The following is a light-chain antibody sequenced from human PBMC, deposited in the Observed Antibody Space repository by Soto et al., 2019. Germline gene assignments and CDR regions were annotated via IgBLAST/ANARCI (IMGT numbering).Light chain of an antibody. V-gene: IGKV3D-20*02. CDR1: QRFSSSY. CDR2: DAS. CDR3: QQRSNWT. Sequence: EILLTQSPGTLSLSPWERATLSCRASQRFSSSYLAWYQQKPGQAPRLLIYDASNRATGIPARFSGSGSGTDFTLTISSLEPEDFAVYYCQQRSNWTFGQGTKVDIK. J-gene: IGKJ1*01.